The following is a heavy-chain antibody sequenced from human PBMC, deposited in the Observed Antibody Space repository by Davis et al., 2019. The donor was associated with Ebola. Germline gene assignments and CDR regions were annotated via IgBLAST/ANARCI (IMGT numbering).Heavy chain of an antibody. Sequence: MPSETLSLTCAVYGGSFSGYYWSWVRQSPGKGLEWIGEVIDSDNSNYNPSLKGRVSVSVDTSKNQFSLKLSSVTAADTAVYYCASLGDIVVVVAATHNWYFDLWGRGTLVTVSS. V-gene: IGHV4-34*12. CDR1: GGSFSGYY. CDR3: ASLGDIVVVVAATHNWYFDL. D-gene: IGHD2-15*01. CDR2: VIDSDNS. J-gene: IGHJ2*01.